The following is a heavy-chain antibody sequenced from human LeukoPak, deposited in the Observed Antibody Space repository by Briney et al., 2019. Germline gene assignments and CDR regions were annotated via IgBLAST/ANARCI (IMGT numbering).Heavy chain of an antibody. CDR2: TYYRSKRYN. D-gene: IGHD2-21*02. CDR1: GDSVSSNSAA. V-gene: IGHV6-1*01. Sequence: SQTLSLTCAISGDSVSSNSAAWNWTRQSPSRGLEWLGRTYYRSKRYNDYAVSVKSRITINPDTSKNQFSLQLNSVTPEDTAVYYCARDQLAYCGSDCYANHDAFDIWGQGTMVTVSS. CDR3: ARDQLAYCGSDCYANHDAFDI. J-gene: IGHJ3*02.